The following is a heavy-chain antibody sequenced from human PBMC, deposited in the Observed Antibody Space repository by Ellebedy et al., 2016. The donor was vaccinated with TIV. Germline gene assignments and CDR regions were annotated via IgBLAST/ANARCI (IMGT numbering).Heavy chain of an antibody. J-gene: IGHJ4*01. CDR1: GFTFSSFW. V-gene: IGHV3-7*03. D-gene: IGHD3-3*01. CDR2: MDQDGSKT. Sequence: GESLKISCAASGFTFSSFWMTWARQVPGKGLEWVANMDQDGSKTNYVGSVKGRFTISRDNANNFLYLDMKSLRVEDTAVYYCTRGVVSDHWGHGSLVTVSS. CDR3: TRGVVSDH.